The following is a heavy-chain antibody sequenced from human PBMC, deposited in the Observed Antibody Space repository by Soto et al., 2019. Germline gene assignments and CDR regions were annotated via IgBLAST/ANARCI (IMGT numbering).Heavy chain of an antibody. Sequence: QLQLQESGPGLVKPSETLSLTCTVSAGSVSSSSYYWCWVRQPPGKGLEWIGGVYYSGSTYYNPSLESRVTISVDKSKNQFSVKLMSLSAADTAVYYCGRLEGLATISYYFDYWGQGALVTVSS. CDR1: AGSVSSSSYY. V-gene: IGHV4-39*01. CDR2: VYYSGST. D-gene: IGHD3-9*01. J-gene: IGHJ4*02. CDR3: GRLEGLATISYYFDY.